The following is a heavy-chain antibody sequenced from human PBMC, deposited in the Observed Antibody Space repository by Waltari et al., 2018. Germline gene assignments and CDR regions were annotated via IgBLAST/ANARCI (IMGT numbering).Heavy chain of an antibody. V-gene: IGHV4-59*01. Sequence: QVQLQESGPGLVKPSETLSLTCTVSGGSISSYYWSWIRQPPGKGLEWIWYIYYSGSTNSYPSLKSRVTISVDTSMNQCSLKLSFVTAADTAVYYCARYVGGSVYDYWGQGTLVTVSS. D-gene: IGHD3-10*01. CDR3: ARYVGGSVYDY. J-gene: IGHJ4*02. CDR2: IYYSGST. CDR1: GGSISSYY.